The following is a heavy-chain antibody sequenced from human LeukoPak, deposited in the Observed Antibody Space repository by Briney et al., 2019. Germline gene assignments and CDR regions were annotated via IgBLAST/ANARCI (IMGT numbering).Heavy chain of an antibody. Sequence: GGSLRLSCAASGFTFSSYGMSWVRQAPGKGLEWVSAISGSGISTYYADSVKGRFTVSRDNSENTLYLQMNSLRADDTAIYYCAKDSGKYSDDYWGQGTLVTVS. CDR3: AKDSGKYSDDY. D-gene: IGHD1-26*01. J-gene: IGHJ4*02. CDR1: GFTFSSYG. V-gene: IGHV3-23*01. CDR2: ISGSGIST.